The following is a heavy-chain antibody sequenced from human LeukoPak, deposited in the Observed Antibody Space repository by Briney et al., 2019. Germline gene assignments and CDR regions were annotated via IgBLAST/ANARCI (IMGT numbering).Heavy chain of an antibody. V-gene: IGHV4-30-2*01. Sequence: SETLSLTCAVSGGSISSGGYSWSWIRQPPGKGLEWIGYIYHSGSTYYNPSLKSRVTISVDRSKNQFSLKLSSVTAADTAVYYCTRLNIVWLVTLWGQGILVTVSS. CDR3: TRLNIVWLVTL. CDR2: IYHSGST. D-gene: IGHD6-19*01. CDR1: GGSISSGGYS. J-gene: IGHJ4*02.